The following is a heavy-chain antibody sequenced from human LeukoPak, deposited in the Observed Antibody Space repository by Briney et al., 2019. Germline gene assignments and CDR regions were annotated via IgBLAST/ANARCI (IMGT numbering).Heavy chain of an antibody. CDR2: ISWNSGSI. CDR3: AKDTDYGGNSYYFDY. CDR1: GFTFSSYA. D-gene: IGHD4-23*01. Sequence: GGSLRLSCAASGFTFSSYAMSWVRQAPGKGLEWVSGISWNSGSIGYADSVKGRFTISRDNAKNSLYLQMNSLRAEDTALYYCAKDTDYGGNSYYFDYWGQGTLVTVSS. J-gene: IGHJ4*02. V-gene: IGHV3-9*01.